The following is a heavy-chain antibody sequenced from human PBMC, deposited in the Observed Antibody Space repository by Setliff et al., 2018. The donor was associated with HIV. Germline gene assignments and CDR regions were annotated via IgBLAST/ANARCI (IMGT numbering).Heavy chain of an antibody. Sequence: PGGSLRLSCAASGFTFSSYGMHWVRQAPGKGLEWVAVISYDRSNKYYADSVKGRFTISRDNSKNTLYLQMNSLRAEDTAVYYCARSAIGYYYYGMDVWGQGTLVTVSS. J-gene: IGHJ6*02. V-gene: IGHV3-30*06. CDR1: GFTFSSYG. D-gene: IGHD5-18*01. CDR3: ARSAIGYYYYGMDV. CDR2: ISYDRSNK.